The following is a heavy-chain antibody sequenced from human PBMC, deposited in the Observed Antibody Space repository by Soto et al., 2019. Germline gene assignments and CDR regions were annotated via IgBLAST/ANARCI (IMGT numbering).Heavy chain of an antibody. J-gene: IGHJ3*02. Sequence: PGGSLRLSCAASGFTFSSYSMNWVRQAPGKGLEWVSSISSSSSYIYYADSVKGRFTISRDNAKNSLYLQMNSLRAEDTAVYYCARDKTYYYDSSGPKPPDAFDIWGQGTMVTVPS. CDR3: ARDKTYYYDSSGPKPPDAFDI. D-gene: IGHD3-22*01. V-gene: IGHV3-21*01. CDR2: ISSSSSYI. CDR1: GFTFSSYS.